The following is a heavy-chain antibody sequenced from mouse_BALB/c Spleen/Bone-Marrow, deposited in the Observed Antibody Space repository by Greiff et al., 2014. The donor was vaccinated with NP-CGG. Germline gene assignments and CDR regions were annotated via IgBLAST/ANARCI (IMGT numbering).Heavy chain of an antibody. Sequence: EVMLVESGAELVRSGASVKLSCTASGFNIKDYYMHWVKQRPEQGLEWIGWIDPENGDTEYAPKFQGKATMTADTSSNTAYLQLSSLTSEDTAVYYCNVWDGNYFFDYWGQGTTLTVSS. V-gene: IGHV14-4*02. CDR2: IDPENGDT. CDR1: GFNIKDYY. D-gene: IGHD2-1*01. CDR3: NVWDGNYFFDY. J-gene: IGHJ2*01.